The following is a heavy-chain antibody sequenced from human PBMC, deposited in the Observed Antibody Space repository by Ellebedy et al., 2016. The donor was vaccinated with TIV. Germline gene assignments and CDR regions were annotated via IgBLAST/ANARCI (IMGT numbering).Heavy chain of an antibody. J-gene: IGHJ4*02. CDR2: ISGSDGTT. Sequence: GESLKISCAASGFTFSSSAMSWVRQAPGKGLEWVAAISGSDGTTYYADSVKGRFTISRDNSKNTLYLQMNSLRAEDTAVYYCARGGPYGDYLDYWGQGTLVTVSS. D-gene: IGHD4-17*01. CDR1: GFTFSSSA. V-gene: IGHV3-23*01. CDR3: ARGGPYGDYLDY.